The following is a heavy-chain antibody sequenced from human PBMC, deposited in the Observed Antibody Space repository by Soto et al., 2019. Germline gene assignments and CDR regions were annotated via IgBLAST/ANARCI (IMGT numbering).Heavy chain of an antibody. CDR3: AKDALDSGYDYVIWDYFDY. D-gene: IGHD5-12*01. V-gene: IGHV3-23*01. CDR1: GFTFSSYA. CDR2: ISGSGGGT. Sequence: PGGSLRLSCAASGFTFSSYAMSWVRQAPGKGLEWVSAISGSGGGTYYADSVKGRFTISRDNSKNTLYLQMNSLRAEDTAVYYCAKDALDSGYDYVIWDYFDYWGQGTLVTVSS. J-gene: IGHJ4*02.